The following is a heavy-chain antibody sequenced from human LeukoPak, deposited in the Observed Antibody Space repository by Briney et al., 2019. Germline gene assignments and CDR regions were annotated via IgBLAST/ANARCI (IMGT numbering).Heavy chain of an antibody. CDR1: GFTFDDYA. V-gene: IGHV3-9*01. Sequence: SGGSLRLSCAASGFTFDDYAMHWVRQAPGKGLEWVSGISWNSGSIGYADSVKGRFTISRDNAKNSLYLQMNSLRAEDTALYYCAKANYDYVWGSYPHYWGQGTLVTVSS. CDR2: ISWNSGSI. CDR3: AKANYDYVWGSYPHY. J-gene: IGHJ4*02. D-gene: IGHD3-16*01.